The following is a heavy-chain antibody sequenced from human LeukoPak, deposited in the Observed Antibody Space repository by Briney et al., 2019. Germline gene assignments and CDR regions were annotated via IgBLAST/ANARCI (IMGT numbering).Heavy chain of an antibody. CDR1: GFTLSNYA. V-gene: IGHV3-23*01. J-gene: IGHJ6*03. CDR2: ITGSGALT. Sequence: GGSLRLSCAASGFTLSNYAMTWVRQAPGKGLEWVSSITGSGALTYYADSVKGRFTISKDNAMDTLFLQMNSLRAEDTAVYYCARDSGYYGYYMDVWGKGTTVTISS. CDR3: ARDSGYYGYYMDV. D-gene: IGHD3-10*01.